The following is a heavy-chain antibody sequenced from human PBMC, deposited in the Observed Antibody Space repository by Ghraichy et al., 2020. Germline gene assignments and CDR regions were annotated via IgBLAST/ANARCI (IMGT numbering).Heavy chain of an antibody. CDR3: AGADPYDFWCGYYRGKNWVDP. J-gene: IGHJ5*02. V-gene: IGHV4-38-2*01. Sequence: SETLSLTCAVSGYSISSGYYWGWIRQPPGKGLEWIGSIYHSGSTYYNPSLKSRVTISVDTSKNQFSLKLSSVTAADTAVYYCAGADPYDFWCGYYRGKNWVDPWGQGTLVTVSS. CDR2: IYHSGST. CDR1: GYSISSGYY. D-gene: IGHD3-3*01.